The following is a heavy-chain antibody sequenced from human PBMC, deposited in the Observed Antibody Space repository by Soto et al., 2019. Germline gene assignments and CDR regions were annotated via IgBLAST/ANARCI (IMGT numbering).Heavy chain of an antibody. J-gene: IGHJ5*02. CDR3: VRGAEMSMLTKWFDP. CDR1: GFTFSDSW. Sequence: EVQLVESGGGLVQPGGSLRLSCTASGFTFSDSWMTWVRQAPGKGLEWVARIKPDESEKKYADSVKGRFSISRDNAKNSMYLQMDSLRGEDTAVYYCVRGAEMSMLTKWFDPWGQGILVTVSS. V-gene: IGHV3-7*01. D-gene: IGHD3-16*01. CDR2: IKPDESEK.